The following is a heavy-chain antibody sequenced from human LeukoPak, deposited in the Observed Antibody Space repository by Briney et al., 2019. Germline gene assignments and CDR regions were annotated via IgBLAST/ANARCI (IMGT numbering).Heavy chain of an antibody. CDR3: ARARDTAMGHWYFDL. D-gene: IGHD5-18*01. V-gene: IGHV3-23*01. Sequence: PGGSLRLSCAASGFTFSDYAMGWVRQAPGKGLESVSPISRSGATTYYAASVKGRFTVSRDNSKNTLFLQMNSLRAEDTAVYYCARARDTAMGHWYFDLWGRGTLVTVSS. CDR2: ISRSGATT. CDR1: GFTFSDYA. J-gene: IGHJ2*01.